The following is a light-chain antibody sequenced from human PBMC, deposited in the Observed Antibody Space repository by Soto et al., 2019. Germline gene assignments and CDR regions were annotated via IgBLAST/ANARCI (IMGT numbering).Light chain of an antibody. Sequence: IQMPQSPSTVSGSEGDRVTITCRARRASGSWLAWYQQKPGKAPKLLIYKASTLKSGIPSRFSGSGSGTEFTLTISSLQPDDFAIYYCHHYHSYSDAFGEGTKVDIK. V-gene: IGKV1-5*03. CDR3: HHYHSYSDA. J-gene: IGKJ1*01. CDR2: KAS. CDR1: RASGSW.